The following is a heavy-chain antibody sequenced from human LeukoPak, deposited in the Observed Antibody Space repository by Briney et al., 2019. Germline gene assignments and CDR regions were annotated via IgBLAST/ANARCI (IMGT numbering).Heavy chain of an antibody. CDR1: GVSISTGDYY. V-gene: IGHV4-30-4*08. CDR2: IYYSGST. Sequence: SETLSLTCTVSGVSISTGDYYWSWIRQPPGKGLEWIGYIYYSGSTYYNPSLKSRITISLDTTKNHFSLKLSSVTAADTAVYYCARDQGLGYYYYMDVWGKGTTVTVSS. J-gene: IGHJ6*03. D-gene: IGHD3-10*01. CDR3: ARDQGLGYYYYMDV.